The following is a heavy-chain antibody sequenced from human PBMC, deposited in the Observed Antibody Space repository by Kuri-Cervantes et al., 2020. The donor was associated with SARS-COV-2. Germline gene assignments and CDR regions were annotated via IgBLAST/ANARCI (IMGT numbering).Heavy chain of an antibody. CDR2: ISHDGKNK. V-gene: IGHV3-30*03. D-gene: IGHD2-15*01. Sequence: SLKISCAASGFNFSRTDMHWVRQAPGKGLEWVAVISHDGKNKKCIASGKGRFTISRDNSKNTLYLQMNSLRAEDTAVYYCARSFRYCSGGSCYDYYYGMDVWGQGTTVPSP. J-gene: IGHJ6*02. CDR1: GFNFSRTD. CDR3: ARSFRYCSGGSCYDYYYGMDV.